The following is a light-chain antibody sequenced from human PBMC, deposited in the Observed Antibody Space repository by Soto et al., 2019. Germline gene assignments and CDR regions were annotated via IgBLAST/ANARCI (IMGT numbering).Light chain of an antibody. CDR2: DAS. CDR3: QQRSNWPPT. CDR1: QSVSSY. Sequence: EIVLTQSPATLSLSPGERATLSCRASQSVSSYLAWYQQKPGQAPRLLIYDASNRATAIPARFSGSGSGTDFTLTISSLEPEDFAVYYCQQRSNWPPTFGQGTKVESK. J-gene: IGKJ1*01. V-gene: IGKV3-11*01.